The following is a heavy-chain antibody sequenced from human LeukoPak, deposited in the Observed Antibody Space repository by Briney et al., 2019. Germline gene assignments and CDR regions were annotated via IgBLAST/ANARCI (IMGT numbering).Heavy chain of an antibody. V-gene: IGHV3-30*18. CDR1: GFTFSSYG. CDR2: ISYDGSNK. Sequence: GGSLRLSCAASGFTFSSYGMHWVRQAPGKGLEWVAVISYDGSNKYYADSVKGRFTISRDNSKNTLYLQMNSLRAEDTAVYYCAKDGSGSGWYAVYWGQGTLVTVSS. J-gene: IGHJ4*02. CDR3: AKDGSGSGWYAVY. D-gene: IGHD6-19*01.